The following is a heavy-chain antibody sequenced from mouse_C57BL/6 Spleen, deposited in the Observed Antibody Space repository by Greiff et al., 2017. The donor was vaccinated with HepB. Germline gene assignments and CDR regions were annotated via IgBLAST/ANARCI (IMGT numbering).Heavy chain of an antibody. CDR2: ISSGGSYT. V-gene: IGHV5-6*01. J-gene: IGHJ4*01. D-gene: IGHD1-1*01. CDR3: ARHRGSYYYAMDY. Sequence: EVKLQESGGDLVKPGGSLKLSCAASGFTFSSYGMSWVRQTPDKRLEWVATISSGGSYTYYPDSVKGRFTISRDNAKNTLYLQMSSLKSEDTAMYYCARHRGSYYYAMDYWGQGTSVTVSS. CDR1: GFTFSSYG.